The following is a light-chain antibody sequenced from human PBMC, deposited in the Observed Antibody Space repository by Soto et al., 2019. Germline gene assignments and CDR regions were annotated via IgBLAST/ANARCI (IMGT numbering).Light chain of an antibody. V-gene: IGKV3-20*01. J-gene: IGKJ2*01. CDR1: QSVSGSY. CDR3: QQYGTSPMYT. Sequence: EIVLTQSPGTLSLSPGERATLSCRASQSVSGSYLAWYQQKPGQAPRLLIFAASSRATGIPDRFSGSGSGTTFTLTISRLEPEDFALYFCQQYGTSPMYTFGQGTKLEIK. CDR2: AAS.